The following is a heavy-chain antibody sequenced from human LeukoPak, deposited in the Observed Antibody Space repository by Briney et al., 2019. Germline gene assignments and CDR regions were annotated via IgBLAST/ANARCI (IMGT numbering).Heavy chain of an antibody. CDR2: INAGNGNT. CDR1: GYTFTSYA. CDR3: ARDMQLAPWGHYGMDV. D-gene: IGHD6-13*01. V-gene: IGHV1-3*01. Sequence: ASVKVSCKASGYTFTSYAMHWVRQAPGQRLEWMGWINAGNGNTKYSQKFQGRVTITRDTSASTAYMELSSLRSEDTAVYYCARDMQLAPWGHYGMDVWGQGTTVTVSS. J-gene: IGHJ6*02.